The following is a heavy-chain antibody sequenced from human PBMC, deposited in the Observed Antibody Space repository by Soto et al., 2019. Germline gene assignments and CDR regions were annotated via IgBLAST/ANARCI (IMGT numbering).Heavy chain of an antibody. Sequence: QVQLQQWGAGPLRPLETLSLTCGVSGGSFSGYYWAWIRQSPGKGLEWIGEINDRGSINYNPSLKSRVSISVDTSKNHYSLNLRSVNAAATAVYYCARESHDILTGPPWVWYFDLWGRGTLVTVSS. D-gene: IGHD3-9*01. J-gene: IGHJ2*01. CDR1: GGSFSGYY. V-gene: IGHV4-34*01. CDR3: ARESHDILTGPPWVWYFDL. CDR2: INDRGSI.